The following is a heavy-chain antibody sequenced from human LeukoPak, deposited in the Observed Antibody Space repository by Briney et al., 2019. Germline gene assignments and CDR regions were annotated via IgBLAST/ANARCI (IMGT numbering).Heavy chain of an antibody. D-gene: IGHD2-8*01. Sequence: ASVKVSCKASGYIFTTYFMHWLRQAPGQGPEWMGIINPRGGSTDYAQKFQGRVTMTSDTSTSTVYMELRSLRSDDTAVYYCARNRPPPRSCTNGVCYFADYYYYYMDVWGKGTTVTVSS. CDR2: INPRGGST. V-gene: IGHV1-46*01. CDR3: ARNRPPPRSCTNGVCYFADYYYYYMDV. CDR1: GYIFTTYF. J-gene: IGHJ6*03.